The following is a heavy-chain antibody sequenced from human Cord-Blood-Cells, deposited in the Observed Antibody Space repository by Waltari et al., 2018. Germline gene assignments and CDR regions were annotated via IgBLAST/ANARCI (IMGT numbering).Heavy chain of an antibody. J-gene: IGHJ2*01. CDR1: GFTFTSSA. CDR3: AADTYNWNYWYFDL. D-gene: IGHD1-20*01. Sequence: QMQLVQSGPEVKKPGTSVKVSCKASGFTFTSSAVQWVRQARGQRLEWIGWIVVGSGNTNYAQKFQERVTITRDMSTSTAYMELSSLRSEDTAVYYCAADTYNWNYWYFDLWGRGTLVTVSS. CDR2: IVVGSGNT. V-gene: IGHV1-58*01.